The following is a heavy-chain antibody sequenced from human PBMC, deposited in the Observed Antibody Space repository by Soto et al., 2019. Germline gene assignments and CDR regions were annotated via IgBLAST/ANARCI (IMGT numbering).Heavy chain of an antibody. V-gene: IGHV1-24*01. CDR1: GYTFTSYY. Sequence: ASLKVSCKASGYTFTSYYMNLVRHAPGKGLEWMGGFDPEDGETIYAQKFQGRVTMTEDTSTDTAYMELSSLRAEDTAVYYCATASVMWELLPWGPGPLFTVS. CDR3: ATASVMWELLP. CDR2: FDPEDGET. D-gene: IGHD1-26*01. J-gene: IGHJ4*01.